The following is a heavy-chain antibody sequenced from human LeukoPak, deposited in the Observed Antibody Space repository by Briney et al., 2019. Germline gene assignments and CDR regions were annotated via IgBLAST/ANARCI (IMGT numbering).Heavy chain of an antibody. D-gene: IGHD4-17*01. CDR1: GGSISSYY. CDR3: ARTGVTRLRYGMDV. CDR2: IYYSGST. V-gene: IGHV4-59*01. J-gene: IGHJ6*02. Sequence: SETLSLTCTVSGGSISSYYWSWIRQPPGKGLEWIGYIYYSGSTNYNPSLKSRVTISVDTSKNQFSLKLSSVTAADTAVYYCARTGVTRLRYGMDVWGQGTTVTVSS.